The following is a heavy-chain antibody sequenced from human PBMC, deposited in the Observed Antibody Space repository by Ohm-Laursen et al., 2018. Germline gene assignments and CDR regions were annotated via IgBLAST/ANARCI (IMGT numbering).Heavy chain of an antibody. CDR1: GFTFSTYW. CDR2: IKPDGSEK. CDR3: ARDHGYYYDSSGFDY. J-gene: IGHJ4*02. Sequence: SLRLSCAASGFTFSTYWMNWVRQAPGKGLEWVGNIKPDGSEKSYMDSVKGRFTISRDNAKNSLSLQMNSLRAEDTAVYYCARDHGYYYDSSGFDYWGQGTLVTVSS. V-gene: IGHV3-7*01. D-gene: IGHD3-22*01.